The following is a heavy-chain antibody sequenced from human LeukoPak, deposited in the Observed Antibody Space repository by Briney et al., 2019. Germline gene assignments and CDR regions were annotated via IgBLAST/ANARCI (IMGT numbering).Heavy chain of an antibody. CDR2: ISAYNGNT. Sequence: ASVKVSCKASGGTFSSYAISWVRQAPGQGLEWMGWISAYNGNTNYAQKLQGRVTMTTDTSTSTAYMELRSLRSDDTAVYYCARDSSTVTTADWFDPWGQGTLVTVSS. CDR3: ARDSSTVTTADWFDP. V-gene: IGHV1-18*01. J-gene: IGHJ5*02. CDR1: GGTFSSYA. D-gene: IGHD4-17*01.